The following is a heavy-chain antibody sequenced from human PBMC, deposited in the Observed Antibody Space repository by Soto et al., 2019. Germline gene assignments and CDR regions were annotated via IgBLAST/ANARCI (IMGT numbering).Heavy chain of an antibody. CDR3: ARNVPAAGYYYGMHV. CDR2: IIPIFGTA. J-gene: IGHJ6*02. D-gene: IGHD2-2*01. Sequence: QVQLVQSGAEVKKPGSSVKVSCKASGGTFSSYAISWVRQAPGQGLEWMGGIIPIFGTANYAQKFKGRVTITADEPTSTAYMERGSMRSEDTAVYYCARNVPAAGYYYGMHVWGHGTTVTVSS. CDR1: GGTFSSYA. V-gene: IGHV1-69*12.